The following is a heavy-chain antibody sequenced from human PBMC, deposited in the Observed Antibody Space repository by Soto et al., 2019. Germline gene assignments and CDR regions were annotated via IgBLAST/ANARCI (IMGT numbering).Heavy chain of an antibody. D-gene: IGHD2-15*01. Sequence: SVKVSCKASGGTFSSYTISWVRQAPGQGLEWMGRIIPILGIANYAQKFQGRVTITADKSTSTAYMELSSLRSEDTAVYYCARDSEDCSGGSCYWPFDPWGQGTLVTVSS. CDR1: GGTFSSYT. J-gene: IGHJ5*02. CDR2: IIPILGIA. CDR3: ARDSEDCSGGSCYWPFDP. V-gene: IGHV1-69*04.